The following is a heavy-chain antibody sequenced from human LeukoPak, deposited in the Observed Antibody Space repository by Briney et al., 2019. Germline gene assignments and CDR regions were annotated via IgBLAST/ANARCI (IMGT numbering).Heavy chain of an antibody. CDR3: ARDITIFGINSDALDI. CDR2: ISDYNGNK. CDR1: GYTFNNYD. D-gene: IGHD3-3*01. Sequence: ASVTVSCMASGYTFNNYDISWVRQAPGQGLEWVGWISDYNGNKNYAQKFQGRVTMTTDTSTSTAYMELRSLRSDDTAVYYCARDITIFGINSDALDIWGQGTLVIVSS. J-gene: IGHJ3*02. V-gene: IGHV1-18*01.